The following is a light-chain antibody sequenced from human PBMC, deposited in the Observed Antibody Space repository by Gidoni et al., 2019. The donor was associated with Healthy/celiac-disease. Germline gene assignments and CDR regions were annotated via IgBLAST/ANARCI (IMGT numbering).Light chain of an antibody. CDR2: AAS. Sequence: DIPITQSPSSLSASVGDRVTITCRASQSISSYLNWYQQKPGKAPKLLIYAASSLQSGVPSRFSGSGSGTDFTLTISSLQPEDFATYYCQQSYSTPLTFGGXTKVEIK. CDR3: QQSYSTPLT. CDR1: QSISSY. J-gene: IGKJ4*01. V-gene: IGKV1-39*01.